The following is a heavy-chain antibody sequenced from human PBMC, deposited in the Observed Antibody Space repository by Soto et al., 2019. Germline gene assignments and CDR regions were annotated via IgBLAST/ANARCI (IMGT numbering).Heavy chain of an antibody. V-gene: IGHV4-59*08. D-gene: IGHD3-22*01. CDR3: ARSILGYSADY. Sequence: QVQLQESGPGLVKPSETLSLTCTVSGGSISSYYWSWIRQPPGKGLEWIGYIYYSGSTNYNPSLTSRVTISVATSKNQFSLTLSSVTAADTAVYDCARSILGYSADYWGQGTLVTVSS. CDR1: GGSISSYY. CDR2: IYYSGST. J-gene: IGHJ4*02.